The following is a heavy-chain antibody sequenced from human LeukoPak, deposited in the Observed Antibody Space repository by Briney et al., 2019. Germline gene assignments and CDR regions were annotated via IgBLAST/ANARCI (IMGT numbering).Heavy chain of an antibody. Sequence: TSETLSLTFTVSGGSISSYYWSWVRQPPGKGLEWIGYIYYSGSTNYNPSLKSRVTISVDTSKNQFSLKLTSVTAADTAVYYCATGEMTAMVYPWGQGTLVTVSS. CDR1: GGSISSYY. CDR2: IYYSGST. D-gene: IGHD5-18*01. CDR3: ATGEMTAMVYP. V-gene: IGHV4-59*01. J-gene: IGHJ5*02.